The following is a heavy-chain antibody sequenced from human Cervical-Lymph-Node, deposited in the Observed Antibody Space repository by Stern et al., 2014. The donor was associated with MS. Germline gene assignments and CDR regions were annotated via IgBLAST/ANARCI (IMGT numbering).Heavy chain of an antibody. J-gene: IGHJ4*02. CDR2: ISGSGTVT. Sequence: EVQLVESGGGLVKPGGSLRMSCEASGYTFSSYAISWVRQAPGKGLEGVSFISGSGTVTYYADSVKGRFIISRDYSKNTLYLQLNSLRAEDTAIYYCARDYGGNSVLDYWGQGTLVTVSS. CDR1: GYTFSSYA. CDR3: ARDYGGNSVLDY. D-gene: IGHD4-23*01. V-gene: IGHV3-23*04.